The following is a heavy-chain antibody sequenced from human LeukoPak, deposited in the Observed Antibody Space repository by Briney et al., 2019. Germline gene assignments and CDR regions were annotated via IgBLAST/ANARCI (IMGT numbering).Heavy chain of an antibody. J-gene: IGHJ4*02. CDR3: GRGDGRGKSFFFEY. D-gene: IGHD2-15*01. CDR1: GGSFSGYY. V-gene: IGHV4-4*07. Sequence: SETLSLTCTVSGGSFSGYYWSWIRQSAGKGLEWIGRIYYSGSTNYNPSLKSRVTMSVDTSKNQFSLKLSPVTAADMAVYYCGRGDGRGKSFFFEYGARETLVTVPS. CDR2: IYYSGST.